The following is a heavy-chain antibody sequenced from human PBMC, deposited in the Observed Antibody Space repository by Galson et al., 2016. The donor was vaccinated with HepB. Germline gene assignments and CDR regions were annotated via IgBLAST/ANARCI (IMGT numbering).Heavy chain of an antibody. CDR3: AYSRGYWAFDN. CDR1: GYTFTSYH. D-gene: IGHD3-22*01. V-gene: IGHV1-46*01. CDR2: VDPSGGST. Sequence: SVKVSCKASGYTFTSYHMHWVRQAPGQGLEWMGSVDPSGGSTNYAQKSQGRVTMTRDTSTTTVYMELSSLRSEDTAVYYCAYSRGYWAFDNWGQGTLVTVSS. J-gene: IGHJ4*02.